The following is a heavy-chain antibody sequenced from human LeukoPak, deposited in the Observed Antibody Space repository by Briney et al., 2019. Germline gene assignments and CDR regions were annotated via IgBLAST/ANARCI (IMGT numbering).Heavy chain of an antibody. D-gene: IGHD5-12*01. CDR3: ARGESGYVLLWFDP. J-gene: IGHJ5*02. CDR1: GFTFSSYA. Sequence: PGGSLRLSCAASGFTFSSYAMSWVRQAPGKGLEWVSAISGSGGSTYYADSVKGRFTISRDNSKNTLYLQMNSLRAEDTAVYYCARGESGYVLLWFDPWGQGTLVTVSS. V-gene: IGHV3-23*01. CDR2: ISGSGGST.